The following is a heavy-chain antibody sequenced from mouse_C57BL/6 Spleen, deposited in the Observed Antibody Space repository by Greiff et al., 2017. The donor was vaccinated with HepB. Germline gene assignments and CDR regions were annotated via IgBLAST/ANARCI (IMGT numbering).Heavy chain of an antibody. CDR3: ARGDDYAYYAMDY. J-gene: IGHJ4*01. V-gene: IGHV1-82*01. CDR1: GYAFSSSW. D-gene: IGHD2-4*01. Sequence: VQLQQSGPELVKPGASVKISCKASGYAFSSSWMNWVKQRPGKGLEWIGRIYPGDGDTNYNGKFKGKATLTADKSSSKAYMQLSSLTSEDSAVYFCARGDDYAYYAMDYWGQGTSVTVSS. CDR2: IYPGDGDT.